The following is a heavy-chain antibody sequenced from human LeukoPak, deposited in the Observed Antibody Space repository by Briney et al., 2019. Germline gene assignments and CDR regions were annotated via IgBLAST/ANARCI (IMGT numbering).Heavy chain of an antibody. CDR2: MYHSGKI. CDR1: GYSISGGYY. J-gene: IGHJ5*02. Sequence: PAETLSLTCDVSGYSISGGYYWGWIRQPPGKGLEWLGFMYHSGKIYYNPSLKSRVTMSLDTSKNQFSLYLSSVTVADTAVYYCARSVRCSGDICNFTWFDPWGQGALVTVSS. CDR3: ARSVRCSGDICNFTWFDP. D-gene: IGHD2-15*01. V-gene: IGHV4-38-2*01.